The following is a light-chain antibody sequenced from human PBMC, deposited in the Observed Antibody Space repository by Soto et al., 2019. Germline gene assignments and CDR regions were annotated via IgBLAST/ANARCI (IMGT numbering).Light chain of an antibody. J-gene: IGLJ1*01. CDR2: DDT. CDR1: NIGSKS. V-gene: IGLV3-21*02. CDR3: QVSDSTTSHYV. Sequence: SYELTQPPSVSVAPGQTATITCGGNNIGSKSMHWYQQKPGRAPILVVYDDTDRPSGIPERFSGSNSGNTATLTISRVEAGDEADYCYQVSDSTTSHYVFGTGTKVTVL.